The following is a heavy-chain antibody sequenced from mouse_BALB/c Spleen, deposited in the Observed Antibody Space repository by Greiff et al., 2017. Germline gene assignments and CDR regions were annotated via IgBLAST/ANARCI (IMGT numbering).Heavy chain of an antibody. CDR2: IRLKSNNYAT. CDR3: TRKYGNYVDAMDY. CDR1: GFTFSNYW. Sequence: EVQLVESGGGLVQPGGSMKLSCVASGFTFSNYWMNWVRQSPEKGLEWVAEIRLKSNNYATHYAESVKGRFTISRDDSKSSVYLQMNNLRAEDTGIYYCTRKYGNYVDAMDYWGQGTSVTVSS. J-gene: IGHJ4*01. D-gene: IGHD2-10*02. V-gene: IGHV6-6*02.